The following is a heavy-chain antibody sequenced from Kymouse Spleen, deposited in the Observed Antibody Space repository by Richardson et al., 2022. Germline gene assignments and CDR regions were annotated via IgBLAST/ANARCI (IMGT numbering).Heavy chain of an antibody. J-gene: IGHJ6*02. D-gene: IGHD4-11,IGHD4-11*01. CDR3: ARGGPTVTTRHYYYYGMDV. CDR1: GGSFSGYY. V-gene: IGHV4-34*01. Sequence: QVQLQQWGAGLLKPSETLSLTCAVYGGSFSGYYWSWIRQPPGKGLEWIGEINHSGSTNYNPSLKSRVTISVDTSKNQFSLKLSSVTAADTAVYYCARGGPTVTTRHYYYYGMDVWGQGTTVTVSS. CDR2: INHSGST.